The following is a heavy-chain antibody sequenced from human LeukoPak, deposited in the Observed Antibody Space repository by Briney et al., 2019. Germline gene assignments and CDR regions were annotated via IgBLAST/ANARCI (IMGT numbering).Heavy chain of an antibody. CDR3: ARGRLLAMDY. CDR1: GGSLSGYY. V-gene: IGHV4-34*01. J-gene: IGHJ4*02. D-gene: IGHD3-3*02. CDR2: INHSGST. Sequence: SETLSLTCAVYGGSLSGYYWSWIRQPPGKGLEWIGEINHSGSTNYNPSLKSRVTISVDTSKNQFSLKLSSVTAADTAVYYCARGRLLAMDYWGQGTLVTVSS.